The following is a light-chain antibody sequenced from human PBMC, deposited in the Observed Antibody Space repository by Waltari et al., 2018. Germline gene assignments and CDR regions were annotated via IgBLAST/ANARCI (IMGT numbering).Light chain of an antibody. V-gene: IGLV2-8*01. CDR3: SSYAGSNIVV. J-gene: IGLJ2*01. CDR1: SRDVGGHHH. Sequence: QSALTQPPSASGSPGQSVTISCTGTSRDVGGHHHVPWYHQHPGKAPKLLIYEVNKRPSGVPDRLSGSKSGSTASLTVSGLQAEDEAHYYCSSYAGSNIVVFGGGTKLTVL. CDR2: EVN.